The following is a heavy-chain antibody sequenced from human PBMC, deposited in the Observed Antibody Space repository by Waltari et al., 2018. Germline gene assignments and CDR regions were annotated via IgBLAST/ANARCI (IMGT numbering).Heavy chain of an antibody. J-gene: IGHJ4*02. V-gene: IGHV1-2*02. D-gene: IGHD5-18*01. CDR1: GYTFTGYY. Sequence: QVQLVQSGAEVKKPGASVKVSCKASGYTFTGYYMHWVRQAPGQGLEWMGCINPNIGGTNYAQKFQGRVTMTRDTSISTAYMELSRLRSDDTAVYYCARDGAMGDFDYWGQGTLVTVSS. CDR2: INPNIGGT. CDR3: ARDGAMGDFDY.